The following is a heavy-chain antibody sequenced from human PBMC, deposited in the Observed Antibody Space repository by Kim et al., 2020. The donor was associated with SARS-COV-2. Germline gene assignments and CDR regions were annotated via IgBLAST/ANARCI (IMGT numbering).Heavy chain of an antibody. D-gene: IGHD1-26*01. CDR2: IKSKTDGGTT. V-gene: IGHV3-15*01. J-gene: IGHJ4*02. CDR1: GFTFSNAW. Sequence: GGSLRLSCAASGFTFSNAWMSWVRQAPGTGLEWVGRIKSKTDGGTTDYAAPVKGRFTISRDDSKNTLYLQMNSLKTEDTAVYYCTTDGKGGSYYDYWGQGTLVTVSS. CDR3: TTDGKGGSYYDY.